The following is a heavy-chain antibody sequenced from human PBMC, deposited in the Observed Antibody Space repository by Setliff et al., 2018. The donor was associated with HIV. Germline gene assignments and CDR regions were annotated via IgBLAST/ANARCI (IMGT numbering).Heavy chain of an antibody. J-gene: IGHJ4*02. CDR1: GFTFSNYE. CDR2: ISSSGSTI. V-gene: IGHV3-48*03. Sequence: GGSLRLHCAASGFTFSNYEMNWVRQAPGKGLEWVSYISSSGSTIYYADSVKGRFTISSDNAKNSLYLQMNSLRAEDTAVYYCARPNYYDSSGSFDYWGQGTLVTVSS. CDR3: ARPNYYDSSGSFDY. D-gene: IGHD3-22*01.